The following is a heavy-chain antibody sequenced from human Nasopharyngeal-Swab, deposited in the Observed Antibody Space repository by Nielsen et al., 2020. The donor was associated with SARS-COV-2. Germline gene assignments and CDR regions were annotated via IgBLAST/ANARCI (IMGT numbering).Heavy chain of an antibody. Sequence: SETLSLPCTVPGDSISRYYWGWIRQPPGKGLEWIGDFSYSVITHYNASLKSRVTISLDTSKNQFSLKLSSVTAADTGVYYCAREVVGGLVDSWGQGILVTVSS. V-gene: IGHV4-59*12. J-gene: IGHJ4*02. CDR1: GDSISRYY. CDR3: AREVVGGLVDS. D-gene: IGHD1-26*01. CDR2: FSYSVIT.